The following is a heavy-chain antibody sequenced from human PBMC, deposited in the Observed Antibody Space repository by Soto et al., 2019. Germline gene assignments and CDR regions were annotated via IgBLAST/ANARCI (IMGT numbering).Heavy chain of an antibody. CDR3: ARGTRSNSGYAPDWYFEL. V-gene: IGHV4-59*01. Sequence: QVQLQESGPGLLKPSETLSLTCTVSGGSISSGYWSWLRQSPGEGLEWIGHISNTGATNYSPSLKSQAFMSVDTSKTQISLKVSSANAADTAVYYCARGTRSNSGYAPDWYFELWGRGTLVTVSS. D-gene: IGHD5-12*01. CDR1: GGSISSGY. CDR2: ISNTGAT. J-gene: IGHJ2*01.